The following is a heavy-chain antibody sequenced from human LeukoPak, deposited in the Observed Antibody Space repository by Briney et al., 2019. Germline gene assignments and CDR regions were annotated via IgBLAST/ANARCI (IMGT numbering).Heavy chain of an antibody. CDR2: IIPIFGTA. CDR1: GGTFSSYA. Sequence: GASVKVSCKASGGTFSSYAISWVRQAPGQGLEWMGGIIPIFGTANYAQKFQGRVTITADESTSTAYMELSSLRSEDTAVYYCARDLYENYYYYGMDVWGQGTTVTVSS. V-gene: IGHV1-69*13. CDR3: ARDLYENYYYYGMDV. J-gene: IGHJ6*02. D-gene: IGHD2-8*01.